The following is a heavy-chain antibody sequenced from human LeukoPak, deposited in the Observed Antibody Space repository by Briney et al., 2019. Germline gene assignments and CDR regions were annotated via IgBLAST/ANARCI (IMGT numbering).Heavy chain of an antibody. CDR2: IRYDGSNK. CDR1: GFTFSSYG. CDR3: ATEGSVNYYYDISGYYNH. Sequence: GGSLRLSCAASGFTFSSYGMHWVRQAPGKGLEWVAFIRYDGSNKYYADSVRGRFTISRDNSKSTLFLQMNSLRVEDTAVYYCATEGSVNYYYDISGYYNHWGQGTLITVSS. D-gene: IGHD3-22*01. V-gene: IGHV3-30*02. J-gene: IGHJ4*02.